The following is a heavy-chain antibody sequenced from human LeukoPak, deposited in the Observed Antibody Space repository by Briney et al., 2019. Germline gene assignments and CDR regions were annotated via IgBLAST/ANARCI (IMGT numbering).Heavy chain of an antibody. J-gene: IGHJ5*02. CDR1: GGSFSGYY. Sequence: ASETLSLTCAVYGGSFSGYYWSWIRQPPGKELEWIGEINHSGSTNYNPSLKSRVTISVDTSKNQFSLKLSSVTAADTAVYYCARASSPNNWFDPWGQGTLVTVSS. CDR3: ARASSPNNWFDP. V-gene: IGHV4-34*01. CDR2: INHSGST.